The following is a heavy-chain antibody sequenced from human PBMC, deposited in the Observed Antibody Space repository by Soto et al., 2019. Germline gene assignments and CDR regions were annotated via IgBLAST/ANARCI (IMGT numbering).Heavy chain of an antibody. Sequence: GGSLRLSCAASGFTFSSYEMNWVRQAPGKGLEWVSYISSSGSTIYYADSVKGRFTISRDNAKNSLYLQMNSLRAEDTAVYYCARGVFRGYSGYDYARFFDYWGQGTQVTVSS. CDR2: ISSSGSTI. CDR1: GFTFSSYE. CDR3: ARGVFRGYSGYDYARFFDY. J-gene: IGHJ4*02. V-gene: IGHV3-48*03. D-gene: IGHD5-12*01.